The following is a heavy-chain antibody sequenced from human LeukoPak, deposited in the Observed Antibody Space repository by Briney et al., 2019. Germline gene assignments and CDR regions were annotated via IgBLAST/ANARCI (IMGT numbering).Heavy chain of an antibody. CDR3: ARDSSGYYGGFDY. V-gene: IGHV3-23*01. Sequence: GGSLRLSCAASGFTFSSSAMSWVRQVPGKGLEWVSGISASGGSTSYADSVRGRFTISRDNSKNTLYVQMNSLRDEDTAVYYCARDSSGYYGGFDYWGQGTLVTVSS. CDR1: GFTFSSSA. CDR2: ISASGGST. J-gene: IGHJ4*02. D-gene: IGHD3-22*01.